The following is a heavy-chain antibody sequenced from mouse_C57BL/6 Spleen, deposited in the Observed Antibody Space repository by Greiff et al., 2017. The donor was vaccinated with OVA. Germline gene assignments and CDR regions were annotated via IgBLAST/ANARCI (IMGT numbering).Heavy chain of an antibody. J-gene: IGHJ1*03. D-gene: IGHD2-5*01. V-gene: IGHV1-53*01. CDR2: INPSNGGT. CDR1: GYTFTSYW. Sequence: VQLQQPGTELVKPGASVKLSCKASGYTFTSYWMHWVKQRPGQGLEWIGNINPSNGGTNYNEKFKSKATLTVDKSSSTAYMQLSSLTSEDSAVYYCARYSNYLDWYFDVWGTGTTVTVSS. CDR3: ARYSNYLDWYFDV.